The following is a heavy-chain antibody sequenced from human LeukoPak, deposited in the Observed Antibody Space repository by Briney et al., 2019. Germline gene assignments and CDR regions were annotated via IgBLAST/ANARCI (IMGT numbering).Heavy chain of an antibody. V-gene: IGHV1-69*05. D-gene: IGHD1-26*01. CDR3: ARGSAGWELSNRFDP. CDR2: IIPIFGTA. CDR1: GGTFSSYA. J-gene: IGHJ5*02. Sequence: SVKVSCKASGGTFSSYAISWVRQAPGQGLEWMGGIIPIFGTANYAQKFQGRVTITTDESTSTAYMELSSLRSEDTAVYYCARGSAGWELSNRFDPWGQGTLVTVSS.